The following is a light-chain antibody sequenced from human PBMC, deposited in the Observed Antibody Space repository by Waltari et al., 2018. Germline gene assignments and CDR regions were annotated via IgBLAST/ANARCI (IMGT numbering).Light chain of an antibody. CDR2: QDS. J-gene: IGLJ2*01. Sequence: SYELTQPPSASVSPGQTASITCPGDKLGDKYVSWYQLKPGQSPVLVIYQDSQRPSGIPERVSGSNSGNTATLTISGTQAMDEADYYCQACDSSTVVFGGGTKLTVL. V-gene: IGLV3-1*01. CDR3: QACDSSTVV. CDR1: KLGDKY.